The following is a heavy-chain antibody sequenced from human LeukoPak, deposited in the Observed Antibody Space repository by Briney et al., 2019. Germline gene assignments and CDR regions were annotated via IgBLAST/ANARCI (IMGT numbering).Heavy chain of an antibody. J-gene: IGHJ5*02. CDR3: ARRSYSGNWFDP. V-gene: IGHV5-51*01. CDR2: IYPGESDT. Sequence: KISCKGSGYTFISYWIGWVRQSPGKGLEWMGIIYPGESDTRYSPSFQGQVTISADKSISDAYLQWSSLTASDAAMYYCARRSYSGNWFDPWGQGTLVTVSS. D-gene: IGHD5-18*01. CDR1: GYTFISYW.